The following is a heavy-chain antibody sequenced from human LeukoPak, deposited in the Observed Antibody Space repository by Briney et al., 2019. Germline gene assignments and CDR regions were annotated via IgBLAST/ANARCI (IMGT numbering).Heavy chain of an antibody. J-gene: IGHJ4*02. D-gene: IGHD3-16*01. CDR1: GGSFSGYY. CDR3: VRFGGVPY. CDR2: INHSGST. Sequence: SETLSLTCAVYGGSFSGYYWSWIRQPPGKGLEWIGEINHSGSTNYNPSLKSRVTISVDTSKNQFSLKLSSATAADTAVYYCVRFGGVPYWGQGTLVTVSS. V-gene: IGHV4-34*01.